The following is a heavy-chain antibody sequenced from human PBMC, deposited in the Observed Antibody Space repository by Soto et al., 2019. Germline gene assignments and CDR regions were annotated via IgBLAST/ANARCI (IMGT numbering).Heavy chain of an antibody. D-gene: IGHD3-3*01. CDR1: GFTFSSYA. V-gene: IGHV3-23*01. CDR3: AKDRSPYYDFWSGQYNWFDP. CDR2: ISGSGGST. Sequence: EVQLLESGGGLVQPGGSLRLSCAASGFTFSSYAMSWVRQAPGKGLEWVSAISGSGGSTYYADSVKGRFTISRDNSKNTLYLQRKSLRAEDAAVYYCAKDRSPYYDFWSGQYNWFDPWGQGTLVTVSS. J-gene: IGHJ5*02.